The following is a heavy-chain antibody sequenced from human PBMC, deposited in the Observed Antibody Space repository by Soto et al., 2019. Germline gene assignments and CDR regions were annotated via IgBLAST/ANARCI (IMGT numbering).Heavy chain of an antibody. CDR3: ARDRGYYDFWSGYLTPYYYYYYGMDV. J-gene: IGHJ6*02. D-gene: IGHD3-3*01. CDR2: ISAYNGNT. V-gene: IGHV1-18*01. Sequence: GASVKVSCKASGYTFTSYGISWVRQAPGQGLEWMGWISAYNGNTNYAQKLQGRVTMTTDTSTSTAYMELRSLRSDDTAVYYCARDRGYYDFWSGYLTPYYYYYYGMDVWGQGTTVTVSS. CDR1: GYTFTSYG.